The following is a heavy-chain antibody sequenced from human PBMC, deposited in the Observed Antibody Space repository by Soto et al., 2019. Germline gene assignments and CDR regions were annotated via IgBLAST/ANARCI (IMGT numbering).Heavy chain of an antibody. Sequence: QVQLVESGGGVVQPGRSLRLSCAASGFTFSSYGMHWVRQAPGKGLEWVAVIWYDGSNKYYADSVKGRFTISRDNSKNTLYLQMNSLRAEDTAVYYCVREYYDYIWGSYRFGVDYWGQGTLVTVSS. CDR3: VREYYDYIWGSYRFGVDY. CDR2: IWYDGSNK. V-gene: IGHV3-33*01. J-gene: IGHJ4*02. CDR1: GFTFSSYG. D-gene: IGHD3-16*02.